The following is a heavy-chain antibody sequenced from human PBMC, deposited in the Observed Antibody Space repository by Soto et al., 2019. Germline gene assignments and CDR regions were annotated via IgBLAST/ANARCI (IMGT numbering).Heavy chain of an antibody. CDR3: ARGLYPIARNWFDP. D-gene: IGHD2-2*02. Sequence: ASVKVSCKVSGYTLTELSMHWVRQAPGKGLEWMGGFDPEDGETIYAQKFQGRVTMTRNTSISTAYMELSSLRSEDTAVYHCARGLYPIARNWFDPWGQGTLVTVSS. CDR1: GYTLTELS. V-gene: IGHV1-24*01. CDR2: FDPEDGET. J-gene: IGHJ5*02.